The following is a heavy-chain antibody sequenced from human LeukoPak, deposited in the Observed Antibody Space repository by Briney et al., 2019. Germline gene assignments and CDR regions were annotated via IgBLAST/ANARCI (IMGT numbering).Heavy chain of an antibody. J-gene: IGHJ4*02. CDR2: IFFCSRNP. V-gene: IGHV1-58*01. CDR3: AATHLGGSDY. D-gene: IGHD3-16*01. Sequence: WIGCIFFCSRNPNYAQKFQERVTIPTHTSTSTAYMELSSLRSEDTAVYYCAATHLGGSDYWGQGTLVTVSS.